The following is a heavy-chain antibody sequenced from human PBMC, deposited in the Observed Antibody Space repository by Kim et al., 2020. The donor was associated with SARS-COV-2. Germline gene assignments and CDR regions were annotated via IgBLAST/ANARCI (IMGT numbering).Heavy chain of an antibody. D-gene: IGHD1-1*01. CDR3: ARGGVTGSLLDY. J-gene: IGHJ4*02. CDR1: GVSVTTYW. V-gene: IGHV3-74*01. CDR2: LNNGGTSS. Sequence: GGSLRLSCTASGVSVTTYWMHWVRQVPGKGLQWVSRLNNGGTSSTYADFVKGRLAISRDNLKATLYLRMTSLRAEDTAVYFCARGGVTGSLLDYWAQG.